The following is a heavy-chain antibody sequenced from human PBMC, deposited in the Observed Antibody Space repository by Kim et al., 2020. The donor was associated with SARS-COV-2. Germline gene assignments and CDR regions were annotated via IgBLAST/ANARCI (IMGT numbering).Heavy chain of an antibody. CDR1: GFRFSGNG. J-gene: IGHJ4*01. D-gene: IGHD3-22*01. Sequence: GGSLRLSCAASGFRFSGNGMHWVRQAPGRGLEWVALIWYDGSKTYYADSVKGRFTISRDNSKGTLYLQMNSLRAEDTAMYFCARAVGDASGYYYRFDYWG. CDR3: ARAVGDASGYYYRFDY. V-gene: IGHV3-33*01. CDR2: IWYDGSKT.